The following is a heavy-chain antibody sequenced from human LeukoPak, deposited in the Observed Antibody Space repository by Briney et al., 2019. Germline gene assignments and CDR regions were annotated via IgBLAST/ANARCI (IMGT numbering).Heavy chain of an antibody. CDR3: ARVRLDRSERNLDAFEN. CDR1: GFTVSSNY. CDR2: IYSGGST. Sequence: GGSLRLSCAASGFTVSSNYMSWVRQAPGKGLEWVSVIYSGGSTYYADSVKGRFTIFRDNSKNTVYLQMNSLRAGDTAVYFCARVRLDRSERNLDAFENWGQGTMVTVSS. V-gene: IGHV3-53*01. J-gene: IGHJ3*02. D-gene: IGHD1-14*01.